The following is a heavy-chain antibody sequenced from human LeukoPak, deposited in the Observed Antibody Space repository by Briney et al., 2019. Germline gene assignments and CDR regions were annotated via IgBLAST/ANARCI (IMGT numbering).Heavy chain of an antibody. V-gene: IGHV1-2*02. Sequence: ASVKVSCKASGYTFTGYYMHWVRQAPGQGLEWMGWINPNSGGTNYAQKFQGRVTMTRDTSISTAYMELSRLRSDDTAVYYCAREATVVRGVIVWFDPWGLGTLVTVSS. CDR3: AREATVVRGVIVWFDP. D-gene: IGHD3-10*01. CDR1: GYTFTGYY. J-gene: IGHJ5*02. CDR2: INPNSGGT.